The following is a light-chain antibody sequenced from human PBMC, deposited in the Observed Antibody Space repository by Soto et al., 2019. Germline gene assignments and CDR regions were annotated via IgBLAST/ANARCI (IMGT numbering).Light chain of an antibody. CDR2: EVS. J-gene: IGLJ2*01. V-gene: IGLV2-18*01. Sequence: QSALTQPPSVSGSPGQSVTISCTGTSSDVGSYNRVSWYQQPPGTAPKLMIYEVSNRPSGVPDRFSGSKSGTSASLAISGLQSEDEAEYYCATWDDSLNGVVFGGGTKLTVL. CDR1: SSDVGSYNR. CDR3: ATWDDSLNGVV.